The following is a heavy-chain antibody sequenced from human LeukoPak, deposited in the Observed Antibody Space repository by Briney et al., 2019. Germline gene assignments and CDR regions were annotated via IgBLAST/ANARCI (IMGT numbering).Heavy chain of an antibody. CDR3: ARETPDSSGWD. CDR2: ISSGSNTI. D-gene: IGHD6-19*01. Sequence: GGSLRLSCAASGFTFSSYSMNWVRQAPGKGLKWVSYISSGSNTIYYADSVKGRFTISRDNAKNSLYLQMNSLRAEDTAVYYCARETPDSSGWDWGQGTLVTVSS. J-gene: IGHJ4*02. CDR1: GFTFSSYS. V-gene: IGHV3-48*04.